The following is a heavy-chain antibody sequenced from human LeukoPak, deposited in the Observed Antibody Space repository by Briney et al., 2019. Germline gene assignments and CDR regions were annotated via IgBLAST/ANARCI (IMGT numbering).Heavy chain of an antibody. CDR3: AREGIVGATIGGCFDY. J-gene: IGHJ4*02. V-gene: IGHV4-30-4*01. D-gene: IGHD1-26*01. Sequence: PSQTVSLTCIVSGGSISSGDYYWSWIRQPPGKGLEWIGYIYYSGSTYYNPSLKSRVTISVDTSKNQFSLKLSSVTAADTAVYYCAREGIVGATIGGCFDYWGQGTLVTVSS. CDR1: GGSISSGDYY. CDR2: IYYSGST.